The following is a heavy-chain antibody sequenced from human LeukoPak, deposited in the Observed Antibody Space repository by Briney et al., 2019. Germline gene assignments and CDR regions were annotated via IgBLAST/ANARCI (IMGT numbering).Heavy chain of an antibody. CDR2: INPTSGGT. CDR3: ARSRLGYCSGGACYASDH. D-gene: IGHD2-15*01. V-gene: IGHV1-2*02. CDR1: GYNFPGYY. J-gene: IGHJ4*02. Sequence: ASVKVSCKVSGYNFPGYYMHWVRQAPGQGLEWMGWINPTSGGTSYAQKFQGRVTMTRDTSISTAYMELSSLRSDDTAVYYCARSRLGYCSGGACYASDHWGQGTLVTVSS.